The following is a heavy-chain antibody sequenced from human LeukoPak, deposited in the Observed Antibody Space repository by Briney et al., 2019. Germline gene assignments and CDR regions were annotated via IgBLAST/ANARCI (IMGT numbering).Heavy chain of an antibody. CDR3: ASSSRYCISTSCQNFDY. CDR1: GGSISSSSYY. Sequence: PSETLSLTCTVSGGSISSSSYYWGWIRQPPGKGLEWIGSIYYSGSTYYNPSLKSRVTISVDTSKNQFSLKMRSVTAADTAVYFCASSSRYCISTSCQNFDYWGQGTLVTVSS. D-gene: IGHD2-2*01. V-gene: IGHV4-39*01. CDR2: IYYSGST. J-gene: IGHJ4*02.